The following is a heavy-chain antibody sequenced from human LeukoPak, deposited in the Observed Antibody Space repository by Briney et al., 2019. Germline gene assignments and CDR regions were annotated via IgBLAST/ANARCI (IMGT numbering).Heavy chain of an antibody. V-gene: IGHV1-69*04. CDR2: IIPILGIA. Sequence: AVRVSSKASGGTFIIYAISWGREAPGQGGEWMGRIIPILGIANYAQKFQGRVTFTAHKSTSTAYMELSSLRSEDTAVYYCARESEYCSGGSCYIEIDYWGQGTLVTVSS. J-gene: IGHJ4*02. CDR3: ARESEYCSGGSCYIEIDY. CDR1: GGTFIIYA. D-gene: IGHD2-15*01.